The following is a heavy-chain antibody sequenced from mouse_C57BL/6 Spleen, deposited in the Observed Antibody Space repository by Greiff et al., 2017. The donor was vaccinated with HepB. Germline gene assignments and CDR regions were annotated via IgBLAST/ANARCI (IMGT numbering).Heavy chain of an antibody. V-gene: IGHV5-16*01. J-gene: IGHJ1*03. CDR1: GFTFSDYY. Sequence: EVMLVESEGGLVQPGSSMKLSCTASGFTFSDYYMAWVRQVPEKGLEWVANINYDGSSTYYLDSLKSRFIISRDNAKNILYLQMSSLKSEDTATYYCARERTTVRYFDVWGTGTTVTVSS. CDR3: ARERTTVRYFDV. CDR2: INYDGSST. D-gene: IGHD1-1*01.